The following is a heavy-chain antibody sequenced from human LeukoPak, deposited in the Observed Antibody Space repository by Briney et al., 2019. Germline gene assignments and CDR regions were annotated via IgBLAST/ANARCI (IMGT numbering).Heavy chain of an antibody. V-gene: IGHV1-2*02. Sequence: ASVKVSCKASGYTFTSYGISWVRQAPGQGLEWMGWINPNSGGTNYSQRFQGRVTMTGDTSIATAYMELSRLTSDDTAVYYCARSRSSSVSNWFDPWGQGTLVIVSS. J-gene: IGHJ5*02. CDR1: GYTFTSYG. CDR2: INPNSGGT. D-gene: IGHD6-6*01. CDR3: ARSRSSSVSNWFDP.